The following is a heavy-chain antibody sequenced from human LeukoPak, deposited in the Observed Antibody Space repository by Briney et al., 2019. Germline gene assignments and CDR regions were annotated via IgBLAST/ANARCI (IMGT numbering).Heavy chain of an antibody. J-gene: IGHJ5*02. Sequence: PSKTLSLSCSVSGASISSGDHYWTWIRQPPGKGLEWIASIYYSGTTHYNPSHQSRVTMSVDTSKNQFSLKLSSVTAADTAVYYCARVNTQGVPSPWGQGILVTVSS. D-gene: IGHD2-15*01. CDR2: IYYSGTT. V-gene: IGHV4-39*01. CDR1: GASISSGDHY. CDR3: ARVNTQGVPSP.